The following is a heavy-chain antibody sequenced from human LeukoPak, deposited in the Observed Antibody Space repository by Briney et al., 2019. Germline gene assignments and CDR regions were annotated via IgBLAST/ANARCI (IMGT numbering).Heavy chain of an antibody. CDR1: GGSINSNY. CDR3: ARGYVDTAMVTIDY. V-gene: IGHV4-59*01. Sequence: PSETLSLTCTVSGGSINSNYWSWIRQPPEKGLEWIGYISYSGSTNYNPSLKSRVTISLDTSKSQFSLNLNSVTAADTAVYYCARGYVDTAMVTIDYWGQGTLVTVSS. J-gene: IGHJ4*02. D-gene: IGHD5-18*01. CDR2: ISYSGST.